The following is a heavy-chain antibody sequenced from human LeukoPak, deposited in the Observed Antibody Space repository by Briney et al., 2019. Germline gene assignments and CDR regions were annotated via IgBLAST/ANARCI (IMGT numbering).Heavy chain of an antibody. CDR2: IYYSGST. D-gene: IGHD3-22*01. CDR3: ARHLGMYYYDSSGYWSFDY. CDR1: GGSIRSSSYY. Sequence: SETLSLTCTVSGGSIRSSSYYWGWIRQPPGKGLEWIGSIYYSGSTYYNPSLKSRVTISVDTSKNQFSLKLSSVTAADTAVYYCARHLGMYYYDSSGYWSFDYWGQGTLVTVSS. V-gene: IGHV4-39*01. J-gene: IGHJ4*02.